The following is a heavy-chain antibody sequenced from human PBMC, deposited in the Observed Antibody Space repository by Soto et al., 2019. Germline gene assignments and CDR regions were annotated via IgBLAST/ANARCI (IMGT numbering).Heavy chain of an antibody. CDR3: ALAVAGTGWFAP. CDR2: IIPILGIA. CDR1: GGTFSSYT. V-gene: IGHV1-69*02. Sequence: QVQLVQSGAEVKKPGSSVKVSCKASGGTFSSYTISWVRQAPGQGLEWMGRIIPILGIANYAQKFQGRVTITADKSTSTAYMELSSLRSEDTAVYYCALAVAGTGWFAPGGKGTLVTVSS. D-gene: IGHD6-19*01. J-gene: IGHJ5*02.